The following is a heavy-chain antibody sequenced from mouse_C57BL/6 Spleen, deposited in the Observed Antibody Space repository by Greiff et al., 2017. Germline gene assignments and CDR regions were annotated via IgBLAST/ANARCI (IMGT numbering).Heavy chain of an antibody. V-gene: IGHV1-50*01. CDR1: GYTFTSYW. Sequence: VQLQQSGAELVKPGPSVTLSCTASGYTFTSYWMQWVNQRPGQGLEWIGVIGPYGSSTNYNQKFKSKATLTVDTSSSPAYMQLSSLTSEDSAVYYCARKGMVPSFDYWGQGTTVTVSA. D-gene: IGHD2-3*01. CDR2: IGPYGSST. J-gene: IGHJ2*01. CDR3: ARKGMVPSFDY.